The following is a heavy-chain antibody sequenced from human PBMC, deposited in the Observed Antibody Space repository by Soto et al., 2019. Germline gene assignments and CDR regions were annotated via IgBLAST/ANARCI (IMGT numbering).Heavy chain of an antibody. V-gene: IGHV1-69*02. CDR2: IIPILGIA. D-gene: IGHD1-26*01. CDR3: ASVSRGEQPQNDHEYFQH. J-gene: IGHJ1*01. Sequence: SVKVSCKASGGTFSSYTISWVRQAPGQGLEWMGRIIPILGIANYARKFQGRVTITADKSTSTAYMELSSLRSEDTAVYYCASVSRGEQPQNDHEYFQHWGQGTLVTVSS. CDR1: GGTFSSYT.